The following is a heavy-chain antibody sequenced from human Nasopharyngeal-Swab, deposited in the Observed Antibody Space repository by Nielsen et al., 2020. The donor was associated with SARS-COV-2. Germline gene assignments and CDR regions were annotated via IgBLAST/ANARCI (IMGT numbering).Heavy chain of an antibody. V-gene: IGHV3-21*01. D-gene: IGHD3-10*01. CDR3: ARVDYYGSGRLYFDY. J-gene: IGHJ4*02. Sequence: GESLKISCVSSGFTFSNYAMSWVRQAPGKGLEWVSTINGHAFSAYYADSVKGRFTISRDNAKNSLYLQMNSLRAEDTAVYYCARVDYYGSGRLYFDYWGQGTLVTVSS. CDR2: INGHAFSA. CDR1: GFTFSNYA.